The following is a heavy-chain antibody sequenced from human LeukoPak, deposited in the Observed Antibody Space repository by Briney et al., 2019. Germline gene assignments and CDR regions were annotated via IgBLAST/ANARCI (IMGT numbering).Heavy chain of an antibody. CDR2: IYTGGST. J-gene: IGHJ3*02. V-gene: IGHV3-66*01. CDR3: ARENTMIRGVPRGFDI. D-gene: IGHD3-10*01. Sequence: PGGSLRLSCAASGFTFDDYGMSWVRQAPGKGLEWVSLIYTGGSTDYADSVKGRFTISRDNSKNTLYLQMNSLRAEDTAVYYCARENTMIRGVPRGFDIWGQGTMVTVSS. CDR1: GFTFDDYG.